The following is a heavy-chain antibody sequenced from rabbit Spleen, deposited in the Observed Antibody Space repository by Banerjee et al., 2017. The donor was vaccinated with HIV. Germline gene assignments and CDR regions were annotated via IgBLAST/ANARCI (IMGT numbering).Heavy chain of an antibody. CDR2: IDTGSSGFT. D-gene: IGHD1-1*01. CDR3: ARDLVGVIGWNFYL. V-gene: IGHV1S40*01. Sequence: QSLEESGGDLVKPGASLTLTCIASGVSFSGGSYMCWVRQAPGKGLEWIVCIDTGSSGFTYFASWAKGRFTISRTSSTTVTLRMTSLTAADRAAYFCARDLVGVIGWNFYLWGPGTLVTVS. CDR1: GVSFSGGSY. J-gene: IGHJ4*01.